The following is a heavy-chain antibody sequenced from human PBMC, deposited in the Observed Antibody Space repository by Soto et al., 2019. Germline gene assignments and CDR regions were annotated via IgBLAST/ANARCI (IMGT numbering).Heavy chain of an antibody. CDR1: GFTFSSYW. CDR2: IKQDGSEK. D-gene: IGHD3-3*01. J-gene: IGHJ6*02. CDR3: ASVLRFLEWSGMDV. V-gene: IGHV3-7*03. Sequence: PGGSLRLSCAASGFTFSSYWMSWVRQAPGKGLEWVANIKQDGSEKYYVDSVKGRFTISRDNAKNSLYLQMNNLRAEDTAVYYCASVLRFLEWSGMDVWGQGTTVTV.